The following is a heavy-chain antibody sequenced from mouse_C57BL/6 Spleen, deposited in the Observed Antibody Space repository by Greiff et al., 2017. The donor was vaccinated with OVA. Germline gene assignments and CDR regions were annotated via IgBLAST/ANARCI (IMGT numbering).Heavy chain of an antibody. CDR3: ARSVITTVVAHWYFDV. CDR1: GYTFTSYW. Sequence: VKLQQPGAELVKPGASVKLSCKASGYTFTSYWMHWVKQRPGRGLEWIGRIDPNSGGTKYNEKFKSKATLTVDKPSSTAYMQLSSLTSEDSAVYYCARSVITTVVAHWYFDVWGTGTTVTVSS. D-gene: IGHD1-1*01. CDR2: IDPNSGGT. J-gene: IGHJ1*03. V-gene: IGHV1-72*01.